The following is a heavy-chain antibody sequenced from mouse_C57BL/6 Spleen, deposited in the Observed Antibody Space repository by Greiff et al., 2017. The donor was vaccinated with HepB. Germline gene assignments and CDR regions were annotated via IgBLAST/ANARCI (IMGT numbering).Heavy chain of an antibody. CDR3: ARCGTTVVATGPYFDY. D-gene: IGHD1-1*01. V-gene: IGHV1-9*01. J-gene: IGHJ2*01. CDR1: GYTFTGYW. CDR2: ILPGSGST. Sequence: QVQLQQSGAELMKPGASVKLSCKATGYTFTGYWIEWVKQRPGHGLEWIGEILPGSGSTNYNEKFKGKATFTADTSSNTAYMQLSSLTTEDSAIYYCARCGTTVVATGPYFDYWGQGTTLTVSS.